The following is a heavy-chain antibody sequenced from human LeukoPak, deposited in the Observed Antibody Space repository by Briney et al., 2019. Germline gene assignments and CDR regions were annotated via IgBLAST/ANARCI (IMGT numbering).Heavy chain of an antibody. D-gene: IGHD6-13*01. CDR1: GFTFSSYW. J-gene: IGHJ3*02. Sequence: PGGSLRLSCAASGFTFSSYWMSWVRQAPGKGLEWVANIKQDGSEKYYVDSVKGRFTISRDNARNSLYLQKNSLRAEDTAVYYCARMRWYSSSWPDAFDIWGQGTMVTVSS. V-gene: IGHV3-7*01. CDR3: ARMRWYSSSWPDAFDI. CDR2: IKQDGSEK.